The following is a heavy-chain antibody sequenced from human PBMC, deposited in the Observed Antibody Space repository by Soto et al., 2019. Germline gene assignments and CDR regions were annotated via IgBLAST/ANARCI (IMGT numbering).Heavy chain of an antibody. J-gene: IGHJ5*01. CDR1: GRSVSSGGYY. V-gene: IGHV4-31*03. CDR3: VRDRALDSSGHWFDS. CDR2: IYHIGSP. Sequence: QVQLQESGPGQVKPSQTLSLTCTVSGRSVSSGGYYWTWIRQHPGKGLEWIGYIYHIGSPSYNPSLTSRVTLSLDTAKNQFSLNLTSVTAADTAIYYCVRDRALDSSGHWFDSWGQGTLVTVSS. D-gene: IGHD6-19*01.